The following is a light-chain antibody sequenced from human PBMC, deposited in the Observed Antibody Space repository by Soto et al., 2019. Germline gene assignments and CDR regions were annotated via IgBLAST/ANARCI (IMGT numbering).Light chain of an antibody. J-gene: IGKJ1*01. CDR1: QSISTY. CDR2: AAS. Sequence: DIQMTQSPSSLSASVGDGVTITCRASQSISTYLNWYHQKPGKAPQLLIYAASSLQTGVPSRFSGSGSGRDFILTISSLQPEDFATYYCQQSYSTPRTFGQGTKVEIK. V-gene: IGKV1-39*01. CDR3: QQSYSTPRT.